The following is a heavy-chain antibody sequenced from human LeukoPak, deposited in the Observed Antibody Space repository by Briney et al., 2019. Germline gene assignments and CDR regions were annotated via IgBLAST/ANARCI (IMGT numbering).Heavy chain of an antibody. CDR2: INHSGST. V-gene: IGHV4-34*01. CDR3: AREPLALDALDI. CDR1: GGSFSGYY. Sequence: SETLSLTCAVYGGSFSGYYWSWIRQPPGKGLEWIGEINHSGSTNYNPSLKSRVTISVDTSKNQFSLKLSSVTAADTAVYYCAREPLALDALDIWGQGAMVTVSS. J-gene: IGHJ3*02.